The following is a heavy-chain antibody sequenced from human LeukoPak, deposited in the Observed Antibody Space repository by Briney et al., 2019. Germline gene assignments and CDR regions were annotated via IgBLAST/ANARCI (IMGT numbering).Heavy chain of an antibody. Sequence: SETLSLTCAVYGGSFSGYYWSWIRQPPGKGLEWIGAINHSGSTNYNPSLKSRVTISVDTSKNQFSLKLSSVTAADTAVYYCAREADDSSGYYYGPFDYWGQGTLVTVSS. CDR2: INHSGST. CDR1: GGSFSGYY. J-gene: IGHJ4*02. V-gene: IGHV4-34*01. CDR3: AREADDSSGYYYGPFDY. D-gene: IGHD3-22*01.